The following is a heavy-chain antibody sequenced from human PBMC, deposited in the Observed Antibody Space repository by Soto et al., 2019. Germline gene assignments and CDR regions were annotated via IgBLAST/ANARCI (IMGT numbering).Heavy chain of an antibody. V-gene: IGHV1-69*13. J-gene: IGHJ6*02. Sequence: ASVKVSCEASGGTFSSYAISWVLQAPGQGLEWMGGIIPIFGTANYAQKFQGRVTITADESTSTAYMELSSLRSEDTAVYYCARESSYGYYYYYYGMDVWGQGTTVTVSS. CDR2: IIPIFGTA. CDR3: ARESSYGYYYYYYGMDV. D-gene: IGHD5-18*01. CDR1: GGTFSSYA.